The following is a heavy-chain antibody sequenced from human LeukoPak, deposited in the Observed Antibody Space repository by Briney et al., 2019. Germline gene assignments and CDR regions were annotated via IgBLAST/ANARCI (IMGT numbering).Heavy chain of an antibody. CDR3: ARDGSYYGSGNHDY. J-gene: IGHJ4*02. D-gene: IGHD3-10*01. V-gene: IGHV3-48*01. CDR1: GFTFSSYS. Sequence: PGGSLRLSCAASGFTFSSYSINWVRQAPGKGLEWVSYISSSSSTIYYADSVKGRFTISRDNAKNSLYLQMNSLRAEDTAVYYCARDGSYYGSGNHDYWGQGTLVTVSS. CDR2: ISSSSSTI.